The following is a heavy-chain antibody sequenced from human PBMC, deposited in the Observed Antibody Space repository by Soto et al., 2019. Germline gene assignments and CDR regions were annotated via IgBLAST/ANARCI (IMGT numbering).Heavy chain of an antibody. Sequence: ASVKVSCKASGFTFTSSAVQWVRQARGQRLEWIGWIVVGSGNTNYAQKFQERVTITRDMSTSTAYMELSSLRSEDTAVYYCAAVGWVLRYARIENYYYGMDVWGQGTTVTVSS. V-gene: IGHV1-58*01. CDR1: GFTFTSSA. D-gene: IGHD3-16*01. J-gene: IGHJ6*02. CDR2: IVVGSGNT. CDR3: AAVGWVLRYARIENYYYGMDV.